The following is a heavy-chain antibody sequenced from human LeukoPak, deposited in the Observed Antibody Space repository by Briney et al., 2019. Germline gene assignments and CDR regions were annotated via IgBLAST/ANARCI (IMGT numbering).Heavy chain of an antibody. CDR3: AKNSYYYYYYGMDV. CDR2: ISGSGDST. CDR1: GFTFSSYA. Sequence: PGVTLRLSCAASGFTFSSYAMSWVRQAPGKGLEWVSAISGSGDSTYYADSVQGRFTISRDNSKNTLYLQMNSLRAEDTAVYYCAKNSYYYYYYGMDVWGQGTTVTVSS. D-gene: IGHD2-15*01. V-gene: IGHV3-23*01. J-gene: IGHJ6*02.